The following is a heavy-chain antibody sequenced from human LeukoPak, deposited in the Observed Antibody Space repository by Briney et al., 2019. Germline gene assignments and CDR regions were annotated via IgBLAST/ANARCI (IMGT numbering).Heavy chain of an antibody. CDR1: GYSFTSYW. CDR3: ARRSTSASGSDY. Sequence: GESLKISCKGSGYSFTSYWIGWVRQMPGKGLEWMGIIYPRDFDTRYSPPFQGQVTISADTSANTTYLLWASLQASDTAMYYCARRSTSASGSDYWGQGTLVTVSS. D-gene: IGHD1-14*01. V-gene: IGHV5-51*01. CDR2: IYPRDFDT. J-gene: IGHJ4*02.